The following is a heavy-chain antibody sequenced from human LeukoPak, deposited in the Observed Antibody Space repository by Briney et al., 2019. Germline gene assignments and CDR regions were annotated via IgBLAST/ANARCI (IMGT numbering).Heavy chain of an antibody. V-gene: IGHV3-33*06. CDR1: GFMFSRLG. Sequence: PGGSLRLSCAASGFMFSRLGMQWVRQAPGEGLEWVAMIWHDGSVEEYADSVKGRFTISRDNSQNTLYLQMNSLRDDDTAVYYCAKEGDRFRGYLDAWGKGTTVTVSS. CDR2: IWHDGSVE. CDR3: AKEGDRFRGYLDA. J-gene: IGHJ6*03. D-gene: IGHD3-16*01.